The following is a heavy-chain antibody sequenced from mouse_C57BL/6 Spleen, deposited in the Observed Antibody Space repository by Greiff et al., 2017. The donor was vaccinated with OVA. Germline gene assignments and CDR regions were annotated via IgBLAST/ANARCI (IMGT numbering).Heavy chain of an antibody. V-gene: IGHV5-17*01. Sequence: EVQLVESGGGLVKPGGSLKLSCAASGFTFSDYGMHWVRQAPEKGLEWVAYISSGSSTIYYADTVKGRFTISRDNAKNTLFLQMTSLRSEDTAMYYCARPSYGTTVPFAYWGQGTLVTVSA. D-gene: IGHD1-1*01. CDR3: ARPSYGTTVPFAY. CDR1: GFTFSDYG. J-gene: IGHJ3*01. CDR2: ISSGSSTI.